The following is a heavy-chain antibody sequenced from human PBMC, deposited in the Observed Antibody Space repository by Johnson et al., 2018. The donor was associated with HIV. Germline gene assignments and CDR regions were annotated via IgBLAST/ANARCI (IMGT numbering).Heavy chain of an antibody. CDR3: AKDEALGWELDPDAFDI. V-gene: IGHV3-64*01. D-gene: IGHD1-26*01. Sequence: VQLVESGGGLIQPGGSLRLSCAASGFTFSSYAMHWVRQAPGKGLEYVSAISSNGGSSYYANSVKGRFTISRDNAKNSLYLQMNSLRAEDTAVYYCAKDEALGWELDPDAFDIWGQGTMVTVSS. CDR2: ISSNGGSS. J-gene: IGHJ3*02. CDR1: GFTFSSYA.